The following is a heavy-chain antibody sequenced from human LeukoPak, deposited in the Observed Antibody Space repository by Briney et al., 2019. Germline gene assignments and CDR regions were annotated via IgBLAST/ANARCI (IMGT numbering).Heavy chain of an antibody. Sequence: GESLKISCKGSGYSFTSYRIGWVRQMPGKGLEWMGIIYPGDSDTRYSPSFQGQVTISADKSISTAYLQWSSLKASDTAMYYCATGYSSSWYPDWFDPWGQGTLVTVSS. D-gene: IGHD6-13*01. J-gene: IGHJ5*02. CDR2: IYPGDSDT. V-gene: IGHV5-51*01. CDR1: GYSFTSYR. CDR3: ATGYSSSWYPDWFDP.